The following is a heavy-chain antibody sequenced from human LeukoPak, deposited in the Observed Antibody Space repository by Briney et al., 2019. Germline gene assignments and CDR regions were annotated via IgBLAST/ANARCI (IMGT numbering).Heavy chain of an antibody. CDR1: GGSISSYY. J-gene: IGHJ4*02. CDR3: ARGIYYGRSAYYSY. CDR2: IYYSGST. Sequence: SETLSLTCTVSGGSISSYYWSWIRQPPGKGLEWIGYIYYSGSTNYNPSLKSRVTISVDTSKNQFSLKLTSVTAADTAVYYCARGIYYGRSAYYSYWGQGTLVTVSS. D-gene: IGHD3-22*01. V-gene: IGHV4-59*08.